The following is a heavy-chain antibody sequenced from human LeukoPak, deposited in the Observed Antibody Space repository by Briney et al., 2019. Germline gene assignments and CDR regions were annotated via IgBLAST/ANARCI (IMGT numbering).Heavy chain of an antibody. Sequence: XMXWVRQAPGKGLEWVSSISSSSSYIYYADSVKGRFTISRDNAKNSLYLQMNSLRAEDTAVYYCATGGGFSIVVVPAAMDYWGQGTLVTVSS. CDR2: ISSSSSYI. CDR3: ATGGGFSIVVVPAAMDY. J-gene: IGHJ4*02. D-gene: IGHD2-2*01. CDR1: X. V-gene: IGHV3-21*01.